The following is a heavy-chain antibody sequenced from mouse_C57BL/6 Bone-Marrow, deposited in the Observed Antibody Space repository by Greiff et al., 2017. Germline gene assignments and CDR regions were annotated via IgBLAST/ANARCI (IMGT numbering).Heavy chain of an antibody. CDR1: GLNIKDDY. CDR3: TTPSTMVTTVDY. J-gene: IGHJ2*01. Sequence: EVQLQQSGAELVRPGASVKLSCTASGLNIKDDYMHWVKQRPEQGLEWIGWINPENGDTEYASKFQGKATITADTSSNTAYLQLSSLTSEDTAFYYCTTPSTMVTTVDYWGQGTTLTVSS. D-gene: IGHD2-2*01. CDR2: INPENGDT. V-gene: IGHV14-4*01.